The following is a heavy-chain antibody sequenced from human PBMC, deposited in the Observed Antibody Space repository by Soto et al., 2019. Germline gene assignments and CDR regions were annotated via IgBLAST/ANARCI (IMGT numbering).Heavy chain of an antibody. CDR3: ARGGYSKQGENWFDP. D-gene: IGHD4-4*01. Sequence: SETLSLTCAVYGGSFSGYYWSWIRQPPGKGLEWIGEINHSGSTNYNPSLKSRVTISVDTSKNQFSLKLSSVTAADTAVYYCARGGYSKQGENWFDPWGQGTLVNVSS. J-gene: IGHJ5*02. CDR1: GGSFSGYY. V-gene: IGHV4-34*01. CDR2: INHSGST.